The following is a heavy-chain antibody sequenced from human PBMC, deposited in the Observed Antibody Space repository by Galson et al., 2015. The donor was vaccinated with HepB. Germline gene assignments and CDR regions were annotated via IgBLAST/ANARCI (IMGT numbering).Heavy chain of an antibody. D-gene: IGHD5-18*01. J-gene: IGHJ4*02. CDR2: ISYDGSNK. CDR3: ARDGGYSYGYHNFDY. Sequence: SLRLSCAASGFTFSSYAMHWVRQAPGKGLEWVAVISYDGSNKYYADSVKGRFTISRDNSKNTLYLQMNSLRAEDTAVYYCARDGGYSYGYHNFDYWGQGTLVTVSS. CDR1: GFTFSSYA. V-gene: IGHV3-30*04.